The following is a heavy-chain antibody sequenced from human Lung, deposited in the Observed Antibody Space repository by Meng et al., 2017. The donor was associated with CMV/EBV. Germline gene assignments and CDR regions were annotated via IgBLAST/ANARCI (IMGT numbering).Heavy chain of an antibody. CDR3: ARDYLIVGILEWLPFQRPSSNYYYDYGMDF. CDR2: ISSSSSYI. D-gene: IGHD3-3*01. J-gene: IGHJ6*02. Sequence: GESLKISCAASGFTFSSYSMNWVRQAPGKGLEWVSSISSSSSYIYYADSVKGRFTISRDNAQNSLYLQMNSMRAEDTAVYYCARDYLIVGILEWLPFQRPSSNYYYDYGMDFWGQGTTVTVSS. V-gene: IGHV3-21*01. CDR1: GFTFSSYS.